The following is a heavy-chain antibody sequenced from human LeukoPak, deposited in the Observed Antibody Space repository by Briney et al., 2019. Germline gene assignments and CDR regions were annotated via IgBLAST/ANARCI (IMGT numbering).Heavy chain of an antibody. Sequence: GGSPRLSCAASGFTFSSYAMSWVRQAPGKGLEWVSAISGSGGSTYYADSVKGRFTISRDNAKNSLYLQMNSLRAEDTAVYYCARGRRIAGATLNWFDPWGQGTLVTVSS. J-gene: IGHJ5*02. CDR3: ARGRRIAGATLNWFDP. CDR1: GFTFSSYA. V-gene: IGHV3-23*01. CDR2: ISGSGGST. D-gene: IGHD6-13*01.